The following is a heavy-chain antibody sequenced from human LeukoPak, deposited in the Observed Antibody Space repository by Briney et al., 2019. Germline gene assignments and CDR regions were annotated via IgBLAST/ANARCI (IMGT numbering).Heavy chain of an antibody. V-gene: IGHV3-74*01. CDR3: AREDYYDSFDI. CDR2: INSDGSST. D-gene: IGHD3-22*01. J-gene: IGHJ3*02. CDR1: GFTFSSYW. Sequence: GGSLRLSCAASGFTFSSYWMHWVRQAPGKGLVWVSRINSDGSSTSYAASVKGRFTISRDNAKNTLYLQMNSLRAEDTALYYCAREDYYDSFDIWGQGTMVTVSS.